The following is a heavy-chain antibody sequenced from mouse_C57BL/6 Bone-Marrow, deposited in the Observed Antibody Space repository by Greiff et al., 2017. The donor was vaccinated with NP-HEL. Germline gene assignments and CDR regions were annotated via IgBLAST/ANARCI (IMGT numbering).Heavy chain of an antibody. CDR1: GFTFSDYY. V-gene: IGHV5-12*01. CDR3: ARQGIYYGSSHYYAMDY. D-gene: IGHD1-1*01. Sequence: EVQLVESGGGLVQPGGSLKLSCAASGFTFSDYYMYWVRQTPEKRLEWVAYISNGGGSTYSPDTVKGRFTISRDNAKNTLYLQMSRLKSEDTAMYYCARQGIYYGSSHYYAMDYWGQGTSVTVSS. CDR2: ISNGGGST. J-gene: IGHJ4*01.